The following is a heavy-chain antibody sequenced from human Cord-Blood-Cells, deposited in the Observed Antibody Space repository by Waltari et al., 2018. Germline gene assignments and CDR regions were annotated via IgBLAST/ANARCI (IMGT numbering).Heavy chain of an antibody. D-gene: IGHD1-26*01. Sequence: QVQLQQWGAGLLKPSETLSLTCAVFVGSFSGYYWSWIRQPPGKGLEWIGKINHSGSTNYNPSLKSRVTISVDTSKNQFSLKLSSVTAADTAVYYCARGGSRSYGHWFDPWGQGTLVTVSS. CDR2: INHSGST. CDR1: VGSFSGYY. J-gene: IGHJ5*02. V-gene: IGHV4-34*01. CDR3: ARGGSRSYGHWFDP.